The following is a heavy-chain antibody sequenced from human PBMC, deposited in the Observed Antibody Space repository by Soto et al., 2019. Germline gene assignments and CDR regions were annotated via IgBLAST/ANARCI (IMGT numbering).Heavy chain of an antibody. J-gene: IGHJ6*02. CDR2: IIPIFGTT. CDR3: ARLGHCSSTSCYVYYYYGMDV. Sequence: QVQLVQSGAEVKKPGSSVKVSCKASGGTFSSYAISWVRQAPGQGLEWMGGIIPIFGTTNYAQKFQGRVRIAADESTSTAYMELSSLRSEDTAVYYCARLGHCSSTSCYVYYYYGMDVWGQGTTVTVSS. V-gene: IGHV1-69*01. CDR1: GGTFSSYA. D-gene: IGHD2-2*01.